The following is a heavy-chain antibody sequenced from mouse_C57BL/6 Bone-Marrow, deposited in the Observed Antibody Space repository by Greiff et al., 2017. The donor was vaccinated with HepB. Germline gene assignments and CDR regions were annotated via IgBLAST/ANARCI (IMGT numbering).Heavy chain of an antibody. D-gene: IGHD4-1*01. CDR1: GFNIKDYY. V-gene: IGHV14-2*01. CDR3: ARSGGPLTLDY. Sequence: EVQLQQSGAELVKPGASVKLSCTASGFNIKDYYMHWVKQGTEQGLEWIGRIDPEDGETKYAPKFQGKATITASTSSNTAYLQRSSRTSEDTAVYYCARSGGPLTLDYWGQGTTLTVSP. J-gene: IGHJ2*01. CDR2: IDPEDGET.